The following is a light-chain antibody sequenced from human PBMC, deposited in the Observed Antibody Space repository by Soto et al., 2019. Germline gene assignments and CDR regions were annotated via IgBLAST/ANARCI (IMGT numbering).Light chain of an antibody. Sequence: SYELTQAPSVSVGPGQTARITCAGNNLGEKSVHWYKQRPGQAPILVIFDDRDRASGIPERISGSNSDNTATLTISGVEAGDEADYFREVWDNSRDVVVFGGGTKLTVL. CDR3: EVWDNSRDVVV. CDR2: DDR. J-gene: IGLJ3*02. V-gene: IGLV3-21*02. CDR1: NLGEKS.